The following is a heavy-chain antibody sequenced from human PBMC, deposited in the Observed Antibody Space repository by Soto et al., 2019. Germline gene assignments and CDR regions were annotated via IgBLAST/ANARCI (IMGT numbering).Heavy chain of an antibody. CDR1: GFAFSTYV. CDR2: ISSSGSTI. Sequence: PGGSLRLSCAASGFAFSTYVMNWVRQAPGKGLEWVSYISSSGSTIYYADSVKGRFTISRDNAKNPLYLQMNSLRAEDTAVYYCARVLVFYGGFDPWGQGTLVTVSS. J-gene: IGHJ5*02. V-gene: IGHV3-48*03. D-gene: IGHD2-21*02. CDR3: ARVLVFYGGFDP.